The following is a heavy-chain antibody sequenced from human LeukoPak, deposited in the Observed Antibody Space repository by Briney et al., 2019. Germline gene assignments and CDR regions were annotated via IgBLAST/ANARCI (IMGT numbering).Heavy chain of an antibody. J-gene: IGHJ6*02. CDR2: ISWDGGST. Sequence: PGGSLRLSCAASGFTFDDYTMHWVRQAPGKGLEWVSLISWDGGSTYYADSVKGRFTISRDNSKNSLYLQMSSLRTEDTALYYCAKNMVGAPYGMDVWGQGTTVTVSS. CDR1: GFTFDDYT. CDR3: AKNMVGAPYGMDV. V-gene: IGHV3-43*01. D-gene: IGHD1-26*01.